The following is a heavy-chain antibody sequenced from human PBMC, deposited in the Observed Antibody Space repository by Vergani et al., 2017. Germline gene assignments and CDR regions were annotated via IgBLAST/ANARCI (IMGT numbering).Heavy chain of an antibody. J-gene: IGHJ4*02. CDR1: GGTFSSYA. CDR3: ARLIAVAGTNHYYFDY. Sequence: QVQLVQSGAEVKKPGSSVKVSCKASGGTFSSYAISWVRQAPGQGLEWMGRIIPIFGTANYAQKFQGRVTITADESTSTAYMELSSLRSEDTAVYYCARLIAVAGTNHYYFDYWGQGTLVTVSS. CDR2: IIPIFGTA. D-gene: IGHD6-19*01. V-gene: IGHV1-69*18.